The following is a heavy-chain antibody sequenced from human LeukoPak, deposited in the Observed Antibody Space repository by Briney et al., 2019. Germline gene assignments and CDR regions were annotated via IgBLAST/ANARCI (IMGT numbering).Heavy chain of an antibody. CDR3: ARDRGSGSYSGWFDP. V-gene: IGHV4-34*01. CDR2: INHSGST. D-gene: IGHD3-10*01. Sequence: PSETLSLTCAVYGGSFSGYYWSWIRQPPGKGLEWIGEINHSGSTNYNPSLKSRVTISVDTSKNQFSLKLSSVTAADTAVYYCARDRGSGSYSGWFDPWGQGTLVTVSS. CDR1: GGSFSGYY. J-gene: IGHJ5*02.